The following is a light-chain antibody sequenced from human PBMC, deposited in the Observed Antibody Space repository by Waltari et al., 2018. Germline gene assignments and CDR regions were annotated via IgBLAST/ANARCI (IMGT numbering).Light chain of an antibody. CDR2: LNSDGSH. CDR1: SGHSSYA. Sequence: QLVLTQSPSASASLGASVKLTCTLSSGHSSYAIAWQQQQPEKGPRYLMKLNSDGSHSKGDGVPYRFSGSSSAAERYLTIPSLQSEDEADYYCQTWGTGIVVFGGGTKLTVL. J-gene: IGLJ2*01. CDR3: QTWGTGIVV. V-gene: IGLV4-69*01.